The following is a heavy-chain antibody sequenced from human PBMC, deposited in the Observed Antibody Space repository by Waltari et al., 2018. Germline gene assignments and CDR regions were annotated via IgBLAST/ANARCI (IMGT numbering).Heavy chain of an antibody. Sequence: QVQLQESGPGLVKPSETLSLTCTVSGGSISRYYWSWIRQPPGKGLEWIGYIHYRGSTNYNPSLKSRVTMSIDTSKNQFSLELSSVTAADTAVYYCARAPGVRVGFDFWGQGTLVTVSS. CDR2: IHYRGST. CDR3: ARAPGVRVGFDF. J-gene: IGHJ4*02. CDR1: GGSISRYY. V-gene: IGHV4-59*01. D-gene: IGHD3-22*01.